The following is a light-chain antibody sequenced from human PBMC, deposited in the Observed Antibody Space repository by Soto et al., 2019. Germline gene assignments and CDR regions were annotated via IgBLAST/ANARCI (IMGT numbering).Light chain of an antibody. J-gene: IGKJ2*01. CDR2: GAS. CDR3: QQYHTSAT. V-gene: IGKV3-20*01. CDR1: QSVSASY. Sequence: EIVLTQSPGTLSLSPGERATLSCRASQSVSASYLAWYQQKPGQAPRLLIYGASSSATGFPDRFSGSGSGTDFTLTISRLEPEDSAVYYCQQYHTSATFGQGTKLEI.